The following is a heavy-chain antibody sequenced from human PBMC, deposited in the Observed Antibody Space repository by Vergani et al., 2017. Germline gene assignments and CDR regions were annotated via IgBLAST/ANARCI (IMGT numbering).Heavy chain of an antibody. CDR1: GFTFSNSA. D-gene: IGHD2/OR15-2a*01. J-gene: IGHJ4*03. CDR2: ISGSGGST. V-gene: IGHV3-23*01. Sequence: EVHLLESGGGLVQSGGSLRLSCAASGFTFSNSAVSWVRQAPGRGLAWVSSISGSGGSTYYADSVKGRFTISRDNSKNTLYLQMNSLRAEDTAVYYCVKEKIDLGSYFFDSWGHGILVTVSS. CDR3: VKEKIDLGSYFFDS.